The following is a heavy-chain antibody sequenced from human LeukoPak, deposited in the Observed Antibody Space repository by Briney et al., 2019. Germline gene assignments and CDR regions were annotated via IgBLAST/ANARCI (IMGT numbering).Heavy chain of an antibody. Sequence: PGGSLRLSCAASGFTFSSYGMSWVRQAPGKGLEWVSAISGSGGSTYYADSVKGRFTISRDNSKNTLYLQMTSLRADDTAVYYCAKDRDVRGSLLDYWGQGTLVTVSS. V-gene: IGHV3-23*01. J-gene: IGHJ4*02. CDR1: GFTFSSYG. CDR2: ISGSGGST. CDR3: AKDRDVRGSLLDY. D-gene: IGHD3-16*01.